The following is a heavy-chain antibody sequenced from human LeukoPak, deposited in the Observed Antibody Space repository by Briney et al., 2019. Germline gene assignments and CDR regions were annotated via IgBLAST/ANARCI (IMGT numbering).Heavy chain of an antibody. V-gene: IGHV4-59*01. CDR2: IYYSGST. CDR3: ARDKVPGDY. J-gene: IGHJ4*02. CDR1: GASITSYY. Sequence: SETLSLTCTVSGASITSYYWSWIRQPPGRGLEWIGYIYYSGSTDYNPSLKSRVTISVDTSKSQFSLNLRSVTAADTAVYYCARDKVPGDYWGQGTLVTVSS.